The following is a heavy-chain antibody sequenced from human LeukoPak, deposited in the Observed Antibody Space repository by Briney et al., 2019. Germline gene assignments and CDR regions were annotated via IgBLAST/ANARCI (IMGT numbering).Heavy chain of an antibody. Sequence: GGSLRLSCVASGFTFIRYSMLWVRQAPGKGLQWLSYISSSGSTIYYADSVKGRFTISRDNAENSLFLQMSSLRVDDTAVYYCARGSFHSYPSLWGQGTLVTVSS. D-gene: IGHD2/OR15-2a*01. CDR3: ARGSFHSYPSL. V-gene: IGHV3-48*01. CDR2: ISSSGSTI. CDR1: GFTFIRYS. J-gene: IGHJ4*02.